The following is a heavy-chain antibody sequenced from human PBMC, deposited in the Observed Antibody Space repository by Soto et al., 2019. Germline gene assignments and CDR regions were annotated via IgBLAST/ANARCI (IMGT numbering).Heavy chain of an antibody. V-gene: IGHV1-46*01. Sequence: QVHLVQSGAEVKKPGSSVKVSCKASGYIFINYYIHWVRQAPGQGLAWMGIINANGGSTNYSQNFRGRVTIARATSTSTVYMHLSSLRSDDTAVYYCETDLAAADYLCQRTLVTVS. J-gene: IGHJ4*02. D-gene: IGHD6-13*01. CDR2: INANGGST. CDR1: GYIFINYY. CDR3: ETDLAAADY.